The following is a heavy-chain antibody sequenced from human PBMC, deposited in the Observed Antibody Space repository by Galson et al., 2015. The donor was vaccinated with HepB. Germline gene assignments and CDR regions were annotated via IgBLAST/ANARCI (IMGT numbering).Heavy chain of an antibody. J-gene: IGHJ6*02. CDR3: ATEDPSTPHRSSGYYYNAYYYGMDV. CDR1: GYTLTELS. V-gene: IGHV1-24*01. D-gene: IGHD3-22*01. CDR2: FDPEDGET. Sequence: SVKVSCKVSGYTLTELSMHWVRQALGKGLEWMGGFDPEDGETIYAQKFQGRVTMTEDTSTDTAYMELSSLRSEDTAVYYCATEDPSTPHRSSGYYYNAYYYGMDVWGQGTTVTVSS.